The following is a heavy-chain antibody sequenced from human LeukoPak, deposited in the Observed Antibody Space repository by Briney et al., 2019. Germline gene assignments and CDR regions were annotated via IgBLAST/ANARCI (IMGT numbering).Heavy chain of an antibody. CDR1: GFTFSSYS. CDR2: ISSSSSYI. J-gene: IGHJ3*02. D-gene: IGHD3-22*01. CDR3: ARDGGMIVVGSNDAFDI. V-gene: IGHV3-21*01. Sequence: GGSLSLSCAASGFTFSSYSMNWVRQAPGKGLEWVSSISSSSSYIYYADSVKGRFTISRDNAKNSLYLQMNSLRAEDTAVYYCARDGGMIVVGSNDAFDIWGQGTMVTLSS.